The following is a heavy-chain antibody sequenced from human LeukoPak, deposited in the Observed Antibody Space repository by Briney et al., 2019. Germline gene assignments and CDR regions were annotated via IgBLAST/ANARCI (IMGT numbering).Heavy chain of an antibody. V-gene: IGHV4-34*01. CDR3: ARTWYSSGRRPYDY. Sequence: SETLSLTCAVYGGSFSGYYWSWIRQPPGKGLEWIGEINHSGSTNYNPSLKSRVTISVDTSKNQFSLKLSSVTAADTAVYYCARTWYSSGRRPYDYWGQGTLVTVPS. J-gene: IGHJ4*02. D-gene: IGHD6-19*01. CDR1: GGSFSGYY. CDR2: INHSGST.